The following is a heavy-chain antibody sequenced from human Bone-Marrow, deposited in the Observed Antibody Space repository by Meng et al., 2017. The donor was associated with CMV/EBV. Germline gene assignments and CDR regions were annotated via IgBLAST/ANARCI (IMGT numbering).Heavy chain of an antibody. CDR2: IYYSGST. J-gene: IGHJ6*02. Sequence: GSLRLSCTVSGASTDSYYWGWIRQAPGKGLEWIGYIYYSGSTYYNPSLKSRVTISVDTSKNQFSLKLSSVTAADTAVYYCARGLDCSSTSCYTGRYYYGMDVWGQGTTVTVPS. D-gene: IGHD2-2*02. CDR3: ARGLDCSSTSCYTGRYYYGMDV. V-gene: IGHV4-59*08. CDR1: GASTDSYY.